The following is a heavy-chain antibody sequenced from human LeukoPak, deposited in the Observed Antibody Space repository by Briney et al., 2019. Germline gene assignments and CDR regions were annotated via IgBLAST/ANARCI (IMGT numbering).Heavy chain of an antibody. CDR3: ARNPEDYYGSGSLINYLDY. J-gene: IGHJ4*02. CDR2: IYHSGST. Sequence: SETLSLTCAVSGYSISSGYYWGWIRQPPGKGLGWMGRIYHSGSTYYNPSLKSPVTISVDTSKNQFSLKLSSVTAAHTAVYYCARNPEDYYGSGSLINYLDYWGQGTLVTVSS. V-gene: IGHV4-38-2*01. CDR1: GYSISSGYY. D-gene: IGHD3-10*01.